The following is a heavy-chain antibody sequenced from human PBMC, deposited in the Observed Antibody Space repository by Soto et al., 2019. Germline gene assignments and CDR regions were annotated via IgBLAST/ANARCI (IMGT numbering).Heavy chain of an antibody. CDR1: GYTFTSYD. CDR3: ARERYSSSWYGSYNWFDP. V-gene: IGHV1-8*01. CDR2: MNPNSGNT. Sequence: ASVKVSCKASGYTFTSYDINWVRQATGQGLEWMGWMNPNSGNTGYAQKFQGRVTMTRNTSISTAYMELSSLRSEDTAVYYCARERYSSSWYGSYNWFDPWGQGTLVTVSS. J-gene: IGHJ5*02. D-gene: IGHD6-13*01.